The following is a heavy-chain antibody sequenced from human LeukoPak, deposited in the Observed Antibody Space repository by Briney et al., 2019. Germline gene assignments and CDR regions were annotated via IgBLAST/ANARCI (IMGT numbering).Heavy chain of an antibody. CDR3: AKDIGYSYGYGFDY. V-gene: IGHV3-9*01. D-gene: IGHD5-18*01. J-gene: IGHJ4*02. CDR1: GFTFSDYY. CDR2: ISWNSGSI. Sequence: HPGGSLRLSCAASGFTFSDYYMSWIRQAPGKGLEWVSGISWNSGSIGYADSVKGRFTISRDNAKNSLYLQMNSLRAEDTALYYCAKDIGYSYGYGFDYWGQGTLVTVSS.